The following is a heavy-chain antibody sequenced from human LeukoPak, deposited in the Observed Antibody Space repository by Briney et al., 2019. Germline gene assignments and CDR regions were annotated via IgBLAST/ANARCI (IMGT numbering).Heavy chain of an antibody. J-gene: IGHJ4*02. CDR3: ANRYSSGWSYFDY. Sequence: ASVKVSCKVSGYTLIELSMHWVRQAPGKGLEWMGGFDREDGETIYAQKLQGRVTMTEDTSTDTAYMELSSLRSEDTAVYYCANRYSSGWSYFDYWGQGTLVTVSS. D-gene: IGHD6-19*01. CDR1: GYTLIELS. V-gene: IGHV1-24*01. CDR2: FDREDGET.